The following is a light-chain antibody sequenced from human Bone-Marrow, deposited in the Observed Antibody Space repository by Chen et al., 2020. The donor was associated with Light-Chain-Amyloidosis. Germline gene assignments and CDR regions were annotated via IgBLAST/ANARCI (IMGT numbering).Light chain of an antibody. CDR3: QQYGASPLT. CDR2: GSS. J-gene: IGKJ4*01. Sequence: VLTQSPGTLSLSPGEGANLSCRASQTISSNYLTWHQQKFGQAPRLLIYGSSSRATGIPDRFTGSGSGTDFTLTINRLETEDFAMYYCQQYGASPLTFGGGTKVEIK. V-gene: IGKV3-20*01. CDR1: QTISSNY.